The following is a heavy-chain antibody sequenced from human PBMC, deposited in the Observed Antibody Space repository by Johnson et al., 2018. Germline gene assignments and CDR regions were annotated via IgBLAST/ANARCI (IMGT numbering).Heavy chain of an antibody. CDR1: GFTFSSYD. Sequence: VQLVQSGGGLVQPGGSLRLSCAASGFTFSSYDMHWVRQATGKGLEWVSAIGTAGDTYYPGSVKGRFTISRENAKNSLDLQMNSLRAGDTAVYYCARGEGLGALQHWGQGTLVTVSS. J-gene: IGHJ1*01. D-gene: IGHD1-26*01. CDR3: ARGEGLGALQH. CDR2: IGTAGDT. V-gene: IGHV3-13*01.